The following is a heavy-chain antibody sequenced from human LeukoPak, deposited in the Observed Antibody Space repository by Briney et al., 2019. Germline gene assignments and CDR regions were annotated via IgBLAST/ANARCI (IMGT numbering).Heavy chain of an antibody. D-gene: IGHD3-22*01. CDR2: IYHSGST. Sequence: SETLSLTCTVSGYSISSGYFWGWIREPPGKGLECIGTIYHSGSTYYNPSLKSRVTISIDTSKNRFSLRLSSLTAADTAVYYCARGVGSGYTDYWGQGALVTVSS. J-gene: IGHJ4*02. CDR3: ARGVGSGYTDY. CDR1: GYSISSGYF. V-gene: IGHV4-38-2*02.